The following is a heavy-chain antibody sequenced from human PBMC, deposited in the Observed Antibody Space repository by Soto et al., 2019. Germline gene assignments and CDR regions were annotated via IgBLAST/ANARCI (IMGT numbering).Heavy chain of an antibody. Sequence: QVQLVQSGAEVKKPGSSVKVSCKASGGTFSSYAISWVRQAPGQGLEWMGGIIPIFGTANYAQKFQGRVTITAAESTSTAYMELSSLRSEDTAVYYCARVIVVVPAARSHYYYYGMDVWGQGTTVTVSS. CDR2: IIPIFGTA. D-gene: IGHD2-2*01. CDR1: GGTFSSYA. J-gene: IGHJ6*02. CDR3: ARVIVVVPAARSHYYYYGMDV. V-gene: IGHV1-69*01.